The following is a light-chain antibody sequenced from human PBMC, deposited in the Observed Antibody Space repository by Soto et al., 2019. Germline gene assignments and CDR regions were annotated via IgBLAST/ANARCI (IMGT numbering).Light chain of an antibody. CDR2: ATS. Sequence: IQMTQSPSSVSASVGDRVTISCRASQDISRWLAWYQQKPGKAPELLIYATSLLQSGVPSRFSGSGSGTDFTLTISSLQPEDFATYYCQQASSFPPVFGQGTRLEIK. CDR1: QDISRW. CDR3: QQASSFPPV. J-gene: IGKJ5*01. V-gene: IGKV1D-12*01.